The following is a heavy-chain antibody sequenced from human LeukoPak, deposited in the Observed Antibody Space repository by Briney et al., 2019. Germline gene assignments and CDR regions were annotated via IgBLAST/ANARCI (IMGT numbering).Heavy chain of an antibody. D-gene: IGHD5-24*01. V-gene: IGHV5-10-1*01. CDR1: GYSFTSDW. CDR2: IDPSDSYT. CDR3: ARYNEDAFDI. Sequence: GESLKISCKGSGYSFTSDWIGWVRQMPGKGLEWMGRIDPSDSYTNYSPSFQGHVTISADKSISTAYLQWSSLKASDTAMYYCARYNEDAFDIWGQGTMVTVSS. J-gene: IGHJ3*02.